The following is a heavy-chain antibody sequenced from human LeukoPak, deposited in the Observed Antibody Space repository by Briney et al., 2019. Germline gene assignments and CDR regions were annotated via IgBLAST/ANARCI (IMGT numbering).Heavy chain of an antibody. V-gene: IGHV3-21*01. J-gene: IGHJ4*02. Sequence: GGSLRLSCAASGFTFSTCSMNWVRQAPGKGLEWVSSISRSSSSIYYADSVKGRFTISRDNAKNSLYLQMNSLRAEDTAVYYCARMMGANWGPDYWGQGTLVTVSS. CDR1: GFTFSTCS. CDR3: ARMMGANWGPDY. D-gene: IGHD7-27*01. CDR2: ISRSSSSI.